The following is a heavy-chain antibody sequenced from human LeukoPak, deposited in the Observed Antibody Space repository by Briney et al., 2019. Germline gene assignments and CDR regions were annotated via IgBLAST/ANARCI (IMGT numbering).Heavy chain of an antibody. Sequence: PGGSLRLSCAASGFTVSSNYMSWVRQAPGKGLEWVSVIYSGGSTYYADSVKGRFTISRDNSKNTLYLQMNSLRAEDTAVYYCARDSFERYYGMDVWGQGTTVTVPS. J-gene: IGHJ6*02. CDR1: GFTVSSNY. V-gene: IGHV3-66*01. D-gene: IGHD3-9*01. CDR3: ARDSFERYYGMDV. CDR2: IYSGGST.